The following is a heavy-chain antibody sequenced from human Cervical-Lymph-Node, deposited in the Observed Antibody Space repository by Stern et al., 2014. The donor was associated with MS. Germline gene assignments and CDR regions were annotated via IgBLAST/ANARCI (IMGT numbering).Heavy chain of an antibody. CDR2: IIPIFGIA. CDR3: ARTDTAMATKHAFDI. J-gene: IGHJ3*02. D-gene: IGHD5-18*01. CDR1: GGTFSSYA. Sequence: QVQLVESGAEVKKPGSSVKVSCKASGGTFSSYAISWVRQAPGQGLAWMGGIIPIFGIANYAQKFQGRVTITADKSTSTAYMELSSLRSEDTAVYYCARTDTAMATKHAFDIWGQGTMVTVSS. V-gene: IGHV1-69*17.